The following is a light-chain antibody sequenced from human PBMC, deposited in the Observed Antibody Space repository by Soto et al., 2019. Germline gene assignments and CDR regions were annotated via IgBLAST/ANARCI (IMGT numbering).Light chain of an antibody. CDR1: QDIRTW. Sequence: IQMTQSPSSVSASVGDRVTITCRASQDIRTWLAWYQQKPGNAPKLLIYVVSNLQSRVPSRFRRSGSGTSFTRTISNLQPEDFATYYCLHTDSFPWTLGQGTNVEIK. CDR2: VVS. CDR3: LHTDSFPWT. V-gene: IGKV1-12*01. J-gene: IGKJ1*01.